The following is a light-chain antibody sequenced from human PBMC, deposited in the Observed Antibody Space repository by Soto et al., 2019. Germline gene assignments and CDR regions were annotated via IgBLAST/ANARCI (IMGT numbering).Light chain of an antibody. Sequence: DIQMTQSSSTLSASVGDRVTITCRASQSISSWLAWYQQKPGEAPKLLIYKASSLESGVPSRFSGSGSGTEFTLTISSLKPDDFATYYCQHYNSYSTFGQGTKVDIK. V-gene: IGKV1-5*03. CDR1: QSISSW. CDR2: KAS. CDR3: QHYNSYST. J-gene: IGKJ1*01.